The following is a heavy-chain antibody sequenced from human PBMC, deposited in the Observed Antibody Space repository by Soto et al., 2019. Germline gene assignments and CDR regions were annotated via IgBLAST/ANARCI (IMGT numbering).Heavy chain of an antibody. D-gene: IGHD2-21*01. CDR3: ASVVAGDNWFDP. CDR2: VSAYNGNT. CDR1: GYTFTSYG. V-gene: IGHV1-18*01. J-gene: IGHJ5*02. Sequence: ASVKVSCKASGYTFTSYGISWVRQAPGQGLEWMGWVSAYNGNTNYAQKPQGRVTMTTDTSTSTAYMELRSLRSDDTAVYYCASVVAGDNWFDPWGQGTLVTVSS.